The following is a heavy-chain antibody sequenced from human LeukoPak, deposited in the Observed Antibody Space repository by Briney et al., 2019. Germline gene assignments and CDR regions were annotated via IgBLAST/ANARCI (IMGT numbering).Heavy chain of an antibody. CDR2: THYSGST. Sequence: SETLSLTCTVSGGSISSGGYHWSWIRQHPGKGLEWIGYTHYSGSTYYNPSLKSRVTVSLDTSKNQYSLKLNSVTAADTAVYYCARGGSSRFDPWGQGTLVTVSS. CDR1: GGSISSGGYH. J-gene: IGHJ5*02. D-gene: IGHD3-10*01. CDR3: ARGGSSRFDP. V-gene: IGHV4-31*03.